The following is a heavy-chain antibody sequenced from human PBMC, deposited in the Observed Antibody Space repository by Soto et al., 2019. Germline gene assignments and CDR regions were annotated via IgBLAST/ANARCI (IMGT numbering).Heavy chain of an antibody. CDR2: MNPNSGST. Sequence: ASVKVSCKASGYTFTSDYINWVLQAAGQGLEWMGWMNPNSGSTGYAQKLQGRVTMTSNTSISTAYMELSGLRSEDTAVYYCASAYSSGRDAFDIWGQGTMVTVSS. CDR3: ASAYSSGRDAFDI. J-gene: IGHJ3*02. V-gene: IGHV1-8*01. CDR1: GYTFTSDY. D-gene: IGHD6-19*01.